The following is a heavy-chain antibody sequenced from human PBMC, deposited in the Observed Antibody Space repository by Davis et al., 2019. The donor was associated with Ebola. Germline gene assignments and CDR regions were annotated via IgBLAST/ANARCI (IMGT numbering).Heavy chain of an antibody. V-gene: IGHV3-23*01. Sequence: GESLKISCAASVFTFSSYAMSWVRQAPGKGLEWVSAISGSGGSTYYADSVKGRFTISRDNSKNTLYLQMNSLRAEDTAVYYCAKYRDFEVVPGLWYWGQGTLVTVSS. CDR2: ISGSGGST. CDR3: AKYRDFEVVPGLWY. D-gene: IGHD2-2*01. J-gene: IGHJ4*02. CDR1: VFTFSSYA.